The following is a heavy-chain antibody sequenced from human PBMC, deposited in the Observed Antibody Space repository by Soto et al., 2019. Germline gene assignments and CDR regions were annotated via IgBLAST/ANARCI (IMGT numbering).Heavy chain of an antibody. CDR2: IYYSGST. D-gene: IGHD3-3*01. Sequence: SETLSLTCTVSGGSISSSSYYWGWIRQPPGKGLEWIGSIYYSGSTYYNPSLKSRVTISVDTSKNQFSLKLSSVTAADTAVYYCASGKETIFGVVIRYYYYGMDVWGQGTTVT. CDR3: ASGKETIFGVVIRYYYYGMDV. CDR1: GGSISSSSYY. V-gene: IGHV4-39*01. J-gene: IGHJ6*02.